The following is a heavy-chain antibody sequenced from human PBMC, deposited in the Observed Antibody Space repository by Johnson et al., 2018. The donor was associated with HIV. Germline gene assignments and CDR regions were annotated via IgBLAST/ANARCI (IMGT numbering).Heavy chain of an antibody. D-gene: IGHD6-13*01. CDR3: AKVIAAACYDAFDI. J-gene: IGHJ3*02. CDR2: ISYDGSNK. CDR1: GFTFSSYG. V-gene: IGHV3-30*18. Sequence: VQVVESGGGVVQPGRSLRLSCAASGFTFSSYGMHWVRQAPGKGLEWVAVISYDGSNKYYADSVKGRFTISRDNSKNTLYLQMNSLRAEDTAVYYCAKVIAAACYDAFDIWGQGTMVTVSS.